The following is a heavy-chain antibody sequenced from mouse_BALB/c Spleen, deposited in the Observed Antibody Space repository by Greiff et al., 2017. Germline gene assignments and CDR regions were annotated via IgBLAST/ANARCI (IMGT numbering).Heavy chain of an antibody. CDR2: IRNKANGYTT. CDR3: ARDGYGAMDY. D-gene: IGHD2-2*01. J-gene: IGHJ4*01. V-gene: IGHV7-3*02. Sequence: DVHLVESGGGLVQPGGSLRLSCATSGFTFTDYYMSWVRQPPGKALEWLGFIRNKANGYTTEYSASVKGRFTISRDNSQSILYLQMNTLRAEDSATYYCARDGYGAMDYWGQGTSVTVSS. CDR1: GFTFTDYY.